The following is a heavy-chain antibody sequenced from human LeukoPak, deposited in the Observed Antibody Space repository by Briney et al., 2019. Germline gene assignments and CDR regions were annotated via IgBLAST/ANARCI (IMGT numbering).Heavy chain of an antibody. Sequence: SETLSLTCAVYGGSFSGYYWSWIRQPPGKGLEWIGYIYYSGSTNYNPSLKSRVTISVDTSKNQFSLKLSSVTAADTAVYYCARGRAQTYNWFDPWGQGTLVTVSS. D-gene: IGHD1-26*01. CDR3: ARGRAQTYNWFDP. J-gene: IGHJ5*02. CDR2: IYYSGST. V-gene: IGHV4-59*01. CDR1: GGSFSGYY.